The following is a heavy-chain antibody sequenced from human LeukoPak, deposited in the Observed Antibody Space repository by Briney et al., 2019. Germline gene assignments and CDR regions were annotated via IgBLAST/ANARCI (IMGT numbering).Heavy chain of an antibody. D-gene: IGHD4-17*01. J-gene: IGHJ4*02. CDR1: GFSLSTSGVG. V-gene: IGHV2-5*02. Sequence: ESGPTLVKPTQTLTLSCTFSGFSLSTSGVGVGWIRQPPGKALEWLALIYWDDDKRYSPSLKSRLTITKDTSKNQVVLTMTNMDPVDTATYYCARATTRLYYFDYWGQGTLVTVSS. CDR3: ARATTRLYYFDY. CDR2: IYWDDDK.